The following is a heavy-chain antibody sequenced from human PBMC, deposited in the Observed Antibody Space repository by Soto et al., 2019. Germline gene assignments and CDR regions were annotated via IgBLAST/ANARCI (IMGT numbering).Heavy chain of an antibody. V-gene: IGHV4-39*01. CDR2: IYYSGST. CDR1: GGSISGSGYY. Sequence: SETLSLTCSVSGGSISGSGYYWGWIRQPPGKGLEWIGSIYYSGSTYYNPSLKSRVTISVDTSKNQFSLKLSSVTAADTAVYYCARAPLRYFYGMDVWGQGTTVTSP. D-gene: IGHD3-9*01. J-gene: IGHJ6*02. CDR3: ARAPLRYFYGMDV.